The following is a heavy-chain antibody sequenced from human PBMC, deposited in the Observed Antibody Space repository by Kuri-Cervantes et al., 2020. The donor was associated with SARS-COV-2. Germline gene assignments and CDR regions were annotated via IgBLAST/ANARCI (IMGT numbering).Heavy chain of an antibody. CDR2: IYGSDT. CDR3: AKTLSTVRYYWYGMDV. Sequence: GESLKISCAASGFTFSNHAMQWVRQAPGKGLDWVSGIYGSDTYYADSVKGRFTVSRDISKNTLYLQMNGLRAEDTAVYYCAKTLSTVRYYWYGMDVWGQGTPVTVSS. D-gene: IGHD4-11*01. CDR1: GFTFSNHA. J-gene: IGHJ6*02. V-gene: IGHV3-23*01.